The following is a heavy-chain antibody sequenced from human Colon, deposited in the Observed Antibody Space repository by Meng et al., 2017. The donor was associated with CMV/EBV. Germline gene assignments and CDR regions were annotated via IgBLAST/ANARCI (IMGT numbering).Heavy chain of an antibody. Sequence: GGSLRLSCAASGFTFSSYSMNWVRQAPGKGLEWVSSISSSSSYIYYADSVKGRFIISRDNAKNSVYLQMDSLRVEDTAVYYCARDVTSGTFDYWGQGTLVTVSS. V-gene: IGHV3-21*01. D-gene: IGHD1-26*01. CDR2: ISSSSSYI. CDR3: ARDVTSGTFDY. J-gene: IGHJ4*02. CDR1: GFTFSSYS.